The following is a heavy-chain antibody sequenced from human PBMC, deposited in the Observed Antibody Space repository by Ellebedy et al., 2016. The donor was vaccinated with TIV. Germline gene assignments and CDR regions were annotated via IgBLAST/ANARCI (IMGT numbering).Heavy chain of an antibody. CDR1: GFTFSTYA. J-gene: IGHJ4*02. V-gene: IGHV3-30-3*01. D-gene: IGHD6-6*01. Sequence: GGSLRLSXAASGFTFSTYALHWVRQAPGEGLEWVALISNDGNNEYYTDSVKGRFTISRDNSKNTLYLQMNSLRAEDTAVYYCARVGATSSSWYYFDYWGQGTLVAVSS. CDR3: ARVGATSSSWYYFDY. CDR2: ISNDGNNE.